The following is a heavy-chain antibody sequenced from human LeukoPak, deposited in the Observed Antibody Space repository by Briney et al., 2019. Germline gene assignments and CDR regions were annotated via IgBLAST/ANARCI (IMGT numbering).Heavy chain of an antibody. Sequence: PGGSLRLSCAVSGFTFSSYWMSWVRQAPGKGLEWVAIIKQDESEKYYVDSVKGRFTISRDNAKNSLYLQMNSLRAEDTAVYYCAREKSMVRGAYDYWGQGTLVTVSS. CDR3: AREKSMVRGAYDY. J-gene: IGHJ4*02. V-gene: IGHV3-7*01. CDR1: GFTFSSYW. D-gene: IGHD3-10*01. CDR2: IKQDESEK.